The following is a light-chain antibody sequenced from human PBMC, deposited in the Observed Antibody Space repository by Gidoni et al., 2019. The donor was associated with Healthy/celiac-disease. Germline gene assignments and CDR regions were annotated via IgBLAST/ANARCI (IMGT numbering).Light chain of an antibody. Sequence: DIQLTQSPSFLSASVGDRVTITCRASQDISSYLAWYQQKPGKATELLIYAASILQSGVLSRFSGRGSGTAFTLTISSLQPADFATYYCQQLNSYAFGQGTKVDSK. V-gene: IGKV1-9*01. CDR1: QDISSY. CDR3: QQLNSYA. J-gene: IGKJ2*01. CDR2: AAS.